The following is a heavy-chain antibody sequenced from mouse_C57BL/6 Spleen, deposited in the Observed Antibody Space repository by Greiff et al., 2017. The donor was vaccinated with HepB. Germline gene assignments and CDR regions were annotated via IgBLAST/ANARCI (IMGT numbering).Heavy chain of an antibody. J-gene: IGHJ1*03. CDR2: IYPGSGST. Sequence: QVQLKQPGAELVKPGASVKMSCKASGYTFNSYWITWVKQRPGQGLEWIGDIYPGSGSTNYNERFKSKATLTVDTSSSTAYMQLSSLTSEDSAVYYCARSYYGTYWYFDVWGTGTTVTVSS. V-gene: IGHV1-55*01. CDR3: ARSYYGTYWYFDV. CDR1: GYTFNSYW. D-gene: IGHD1-1*01.